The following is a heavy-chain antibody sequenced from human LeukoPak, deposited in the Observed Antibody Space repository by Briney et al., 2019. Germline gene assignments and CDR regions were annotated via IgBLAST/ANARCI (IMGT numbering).Heavy chain of an antibody. Sequence: SXTLXXXCTVSGGSISSYYWSWIRQPPGKGLEWIGYIYYSGTTNYNPYLKSRVTISVDTSKKQCSMKLRSVNAADTAVYYCARGGWSAFDIWGQGTMVTVS. V-gene: IGHV4-59*01. CDR3: ARGGWSAFDI. D-gene: IGHD3-10*01. CDR1: GGSISSYY. J-gene: IGHJ3*02. CDR2: IYYSGTT.